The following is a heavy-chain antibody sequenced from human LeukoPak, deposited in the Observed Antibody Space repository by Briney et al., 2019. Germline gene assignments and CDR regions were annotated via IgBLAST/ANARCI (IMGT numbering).Heavy chain of an antibody. D-gene: IGHD6-6*01. CDR1: GFTFSSYG. J-gene: IGHJ6*03. Sequence: PGRSLRLSCAASGFTFSSYGMHWVRQAPGKGLEWVAVISYDGSNKYYADSVKGRFTISRDNSKNTLYLQMNSLRAEDTAVYYCARRRSGSSSSGDYYYYMDVWGKGTTVTVSS. CDR2: ISYDGSNK. CDR3: ARRRSGSSSSGDYYYYMDV. V-gene: IGHV3-30*03.